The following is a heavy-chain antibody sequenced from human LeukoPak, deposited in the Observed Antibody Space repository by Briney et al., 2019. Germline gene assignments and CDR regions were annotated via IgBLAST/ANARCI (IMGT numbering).Heavy chain of an antibody. CDR3: ARGTHSSSAGDYYYYYMDV. V-gene: IGHV1-69*04. CDR2: IIPILGIA. J-gene: IGHJ6*03. Sequence: GASVKVSCKASGGTFSSYAISWVRQAPGQGLEWMGRIIPILGIANYAQKFQGRVTITTDESTSTAYMELSSLRSEDTAVYYCARGTHSSSAGDYYYYYMDVWGKGTTVTVSS. CDR1: GGTFSSYA. D-gene: IGHD6-6*01.